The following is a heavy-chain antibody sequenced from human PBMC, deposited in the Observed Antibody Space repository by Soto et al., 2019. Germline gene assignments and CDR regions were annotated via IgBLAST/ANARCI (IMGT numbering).Heavy chain of an antibody. V-gene: IGHV4-34*01. CDR1: GGSFSGYY. CDR2: INHSGST. CDR3: AREGYYYDSSGSLAEYFQH. D-gene: IGHD3-22*01. Sequence: SETLSLTCAVYGGSFSGYYWSWIRQPPGKGLEWIGEINHSGSTNYNPSLKSRVTISVDTSKNQFSLKLSSVTAADTAVYYCAREGYYYDSSGSLAEYFQHWGQGTLVTVS. J-gene: IGHJ1*01.